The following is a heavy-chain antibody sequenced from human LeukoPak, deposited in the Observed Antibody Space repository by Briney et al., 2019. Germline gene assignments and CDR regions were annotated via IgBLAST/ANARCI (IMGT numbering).Heavy chain of an antibody. J-gene: IGHJ3*02. CDR1: GYTFTGYY. Sequence: ASVKVSCKASGYTFTGYYMHWVRQAPGQGLEWMGWINPNSGGTNYAQKFQGRVTMTRDTSISTAYMELSRLRSDDTAVYYCARFGVEDSSRWYDAFDIWGQGTMVTVSS. CDR3: ARFGVEDSSRWYDAFDI. CDR2: INPNSGGT. D-gene: IGHD3-22*01. V-gene: IGHV1-2*02.